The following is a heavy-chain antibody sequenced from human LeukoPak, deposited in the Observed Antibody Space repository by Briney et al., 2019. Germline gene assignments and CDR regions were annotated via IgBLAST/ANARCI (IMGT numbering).Heavy chain of an antibody. CDR1: GFTFSRYN. Sequence: AGGSLRLSCAASGFTFSRYNMNWVRQAPGKGLEWVSYISSGGSTIYYADSVKGRFTISRDNAKNSLYLQMSSLRDEDTAVYYCARVLEGEDYWGQGTLVTVSS. J-gene: IGHJ4*02. CDR2: ISSGGSTI. CDR3: ARVLEGEDY. V-gene: IGHV3-48*02. D-gene: IGHD3-16*01.